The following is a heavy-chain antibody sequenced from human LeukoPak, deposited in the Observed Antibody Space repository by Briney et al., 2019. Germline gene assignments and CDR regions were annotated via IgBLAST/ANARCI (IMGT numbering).Heavy chain of an antibody. V-gene: IGHV4-4*09. CDR1: GGSISGYF. D-gene: IGHD3-10*01. CDR2: IHTIET. J-gene: IGHJ4*02. Sequence: SETLSLTCTISGGSISGYFGTWIRQASGKGLEWIGYIHTIETKYNPSLQSRVSMSIDTSKNQFSLNLRSVTAADTAVYYCARAGVGPRTLFDYWGQGTLVTVSS. CDR3: ARAGVGPRTLFDY.